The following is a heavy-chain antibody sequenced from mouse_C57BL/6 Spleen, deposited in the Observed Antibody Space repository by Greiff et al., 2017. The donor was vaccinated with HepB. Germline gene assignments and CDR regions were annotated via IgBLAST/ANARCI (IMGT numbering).Heavy chain of an antibody. CDR1: GFSFNTYA. Sequence: DVHLVESGGGLVQPKGSLKLSCAASGFSFNTYAMNWVRQAPGKGLEWVARIRSKSNNYATYYADSVKDRFTISRDDSESMLYLQMNNLKTEDTAMYYCVRQGVGYAMDYWGQGTSVTVSS. CDR2: IRSKSNNYAT. CDR3: VRQGVGYAMDY. J-gene: IGHJ4*01. V-gene: IGHV10-1*01. D-gene: IGHD1-1*02.